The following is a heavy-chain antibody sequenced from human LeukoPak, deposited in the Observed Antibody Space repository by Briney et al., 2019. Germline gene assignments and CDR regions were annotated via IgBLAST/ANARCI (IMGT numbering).Heavy chain of an antibody. CDR2: ISLDGNNE. Sequence: GRSLRLSCAASGFTFRNYYMHWVRQAPGKGLEWVAVISLDGNNEYYADSVKGRFSLSRDNSMNTLYLQLNSLRTEDTAMYYCARDLSGHWTYDYWGQGTLVTASS. V-gene: IGHV3-30-3*01. CDR3: ARDLSGHWTYDY. J-gene: IGHJ4*01. CDR1: GFTFRNYY. D-gene: IGHD1-1*01.